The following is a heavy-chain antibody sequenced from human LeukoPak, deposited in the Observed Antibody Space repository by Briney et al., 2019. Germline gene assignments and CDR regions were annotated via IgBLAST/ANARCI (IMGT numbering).Heavy chain of an antibody. CDR3: AKTGTVYYGDYSVDY. V-gene: IGHV3-23*01. Sequence: PGGSLRLSCAASGFTFSSYGMSWVRQAPGKGLEWVSAISGSGGSTYYADSVKGRFTISRDNSKNTLYLQMNSLRAEDTAVYYCAKTGTVYYGDYSVDYWGQGTLVTVSS. J-gene: IGHJ4*02. CDR1: GFTFSSYG. D-gene: IGHD4-17*01. CDR2: ISGSGGST.